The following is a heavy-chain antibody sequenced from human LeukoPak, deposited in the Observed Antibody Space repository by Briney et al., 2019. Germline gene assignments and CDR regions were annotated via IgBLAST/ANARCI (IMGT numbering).Heavy chain of an antibody. Sequence: PGGSLRLSCAASGFTFSSYSMNWVRQSPGKGLGWVSSISSSSSYIYYADSVKGRFTISRDNAKNSLYLQMNSLRVADTAVYYCAKDPPEAPDYWGQGTLVTVSS. CDR2: ISSSSSYI. CDR3: AKDPPEAPDY. J-gene: IGHJ4*02. V-gene: IGHV3-21*01. D-gene: IGHD1-14*01. CDR1: GFTFSSYS.